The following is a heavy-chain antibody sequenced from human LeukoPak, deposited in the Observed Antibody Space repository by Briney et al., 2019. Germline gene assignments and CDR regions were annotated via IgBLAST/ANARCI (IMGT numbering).Heavy chain of an antibody. Sequence: ASVKVSCKASGGTFSSYAISWVRQAPGQGLEWMGGIIPIFGTANYAQKFQGRVTITADESTSTAYMELSSLRSEDTAVYYCARGGGMIVGRDFGYWGQGTLVTVSS. V-gene: IGHV1-69*01. D-gene: IGHD3-22*01. CDR3: ARGGGMIVGRDFGY. CDR1: GGTFSSYA. J-gene: IGHJ4*02. CDR2: IIPIFGTA.